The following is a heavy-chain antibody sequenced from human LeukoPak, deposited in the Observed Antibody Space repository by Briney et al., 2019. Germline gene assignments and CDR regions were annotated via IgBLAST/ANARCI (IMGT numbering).Heavy chain of an antibody. CDR3: ARGRVRTQSFYYYYGMDV. D-gene: IGHD1-1*01. CDR1: GGSFSGYY. Sequence: PSETLSLTCAVYGGSFSGYYWSWIRQPPGKGLEWIGEINHSGSTNYNPSLKSRVTISVDTSKNQFSLKLSSVTAADTAVYYCARGRVRTQSFYYYYGMDVWGQGTTVTVSS. CDR2: INHSGST. J-gene: IGHJ6*02. V-gene: IGHV4-34*01.